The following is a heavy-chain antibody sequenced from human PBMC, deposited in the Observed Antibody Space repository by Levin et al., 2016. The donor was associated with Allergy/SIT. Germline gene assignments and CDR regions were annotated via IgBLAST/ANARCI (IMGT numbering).Heavy chain of an antibody. CDR3: AREGDIVVVPAAWEYSSSPKTWFDP. CDR2: IIPIFGTA. Sequence: WVRQAPGQGLEWMGGIIPIFGTANYAQKFQGRVTITADESTSTAYMELSSLRSEDTAVYYCAREGDIVVVPAAWEYSSSPKTWFDPWGQGTLVTVSS. V-gene: IGHV1-69*01. D-gene: IGHD2-2*01. J-gene: IGHJ5*02.